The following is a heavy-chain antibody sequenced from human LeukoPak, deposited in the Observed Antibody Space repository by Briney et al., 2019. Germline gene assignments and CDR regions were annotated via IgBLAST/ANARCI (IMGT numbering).Heavy chain of an antibody. Sequence: GRSLRLSCAASGFTFSSYGMHWVRQAPGKGLEWVAVIWYDGSNKYYADSVKGRFTISRDNSKNTLYLQMNSLRAEDTAVYYCAREGDSYGRGFDYWGQGTLVTVSS. D-gene: IGHD5-18*01. CDR1: GFTFSSYG. V-gene: IGHV3-33*01. CDR3: AREGDSYGRGFDY. J-gene: IGHJ4*02. CDR2: IWYDGSNK.